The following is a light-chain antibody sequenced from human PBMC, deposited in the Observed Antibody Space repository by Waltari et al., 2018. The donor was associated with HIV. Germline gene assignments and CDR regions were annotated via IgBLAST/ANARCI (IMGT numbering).Light chain of an antibody. Sequence: EIVFTQSPATLPLSPGERATLSCRASKSVSSYLAWYQQKPGQAPRLLIYDASNRASGIPARFSGSGSGTDFTLTISSLEPEDFAVYYCQQRSDWLDTFGQGTKVEIK. CDR1: KSVSSY. V-gene: IGKV3-11*01. CDR3: QQRSDWLDT. J-gene: IGKJ2*01. CDR2: DAS.